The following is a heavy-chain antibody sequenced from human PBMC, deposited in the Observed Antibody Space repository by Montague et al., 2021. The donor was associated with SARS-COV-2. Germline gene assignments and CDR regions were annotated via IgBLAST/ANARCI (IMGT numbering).Heavy chain of an antibody. V-gene: IGHV2-70*01. CDR3: ARVQTTVAYDY. CDR2: XXWXXXK. D-gene: IGHD4-23*01. CDR1: GFSLSTSGVC. J-gene: IGHJ4*02. Sequence: PALGKPTQTLTLTCTFSGFSLSTSGVCVSWIRQPPGKALGWLAXXXWXXXKYXSTSLKTRLTISKDTSKNQVVLTMTNMDPVDTATYYCARVQTTVAYDYWGQGTLVTVSS.